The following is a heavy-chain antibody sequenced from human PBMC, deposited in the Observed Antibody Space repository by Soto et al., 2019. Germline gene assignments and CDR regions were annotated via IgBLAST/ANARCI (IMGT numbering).Heavy chain of an antibody. V-gene: IGHV3-21*01. CDR2: IGGSSGHI. Sequence: GGSLRLSCAASGFTFSSYSMVWVRQAPEKGLEWVSSIGGSSGHIYYADSLKGRFTISRDNAKNSLYLQMNSLRVDDTAVYYCARTNGAYSNYFDYWGQGTLVIVSS. CDR3: ARTNGAYSNYFDY. J-gene: IGHJ4*02. CDR1: GFTFSSYS. D-gene: IGHD2-8*01.